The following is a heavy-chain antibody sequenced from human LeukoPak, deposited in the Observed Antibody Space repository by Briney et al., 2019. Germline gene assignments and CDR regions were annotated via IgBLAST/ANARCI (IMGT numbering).Heavy chain of an antibody. V-gene: IGHV4-39*07. CDR3: AGTQQLVTYYFDY. D-gene: IGHD6-13*01. J-gene: IGHJ4*02. CDR1: GGSISSSSYY. CDR2: IYYSGST. Sequence: SETLSLTCTVSGGSISSSSYYWGWIRQPPGKGLEWIGSIYYSGSTYYNPSLKSRVTISVDTSKNQFSLKLSSVTAADTAVYYCAGTQQLVTYYFDYWGQGTLVTVSS.